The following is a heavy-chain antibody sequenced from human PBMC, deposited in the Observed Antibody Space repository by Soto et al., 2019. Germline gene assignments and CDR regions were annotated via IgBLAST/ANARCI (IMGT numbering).Heavy chain of an antibody. Sequence: PSETLSLTCTVSGDSISSYYWSWIRQPPGKGLEWIGYIYYSGSTNYNPSLKSRVTISVDTPKNQFSLKLTSVTAADSAVYYCARLEGLPTISYYVDFWGPGALVTVSS. D-gene: IGHD2-21*02. V-gene: IGHV4-59*08. CDR3: ARLEGLPTISYYVDF. J-gene: IGHJ4*02. CDR2: IYYSGST. CDR1: GDSISSYY.